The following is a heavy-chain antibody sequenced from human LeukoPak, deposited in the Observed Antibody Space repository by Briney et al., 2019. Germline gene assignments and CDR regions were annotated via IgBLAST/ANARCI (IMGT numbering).Heavy chain of an antibody. Sequence: SETLSLTCAVSGGSISSGDYYWSWIRQPPGKGLEWIGRIYTSGSTNYNPSLKSRVTMSVDTSKNQFSLKLSSVTAADTAVYYCAREQQLPPEGAFDIWGQGTMVTVSS. V-gene: IGHV4-61*02. CDR2: IYTSGST. CDR3: AREQQLPPEGAFDI. J-gene: IGHJ3*02. D-gene: IGHD6-13*01. CDR1: GGSISSGDYY.